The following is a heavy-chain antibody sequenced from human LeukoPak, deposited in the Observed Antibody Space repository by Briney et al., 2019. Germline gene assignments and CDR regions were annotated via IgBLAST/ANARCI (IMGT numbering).Heavy chain of an antibody. CDR1: GCTFSSYA. CDR2: IIPIFGTA. Sequence: SVKVTCKASGCTFSSYAISWVRQAPAQGLEGMGGIIPIFGTANYAQNLQGRVTITADESKSTAYMELSSLRSEDTAVYYCARAITYCSGGSCYSDSDAFDIGGQGTMVTVSS. CDR3: ARAITYCSGGSCYSDSDAFDI. D-gene: IGHD2-15*01. V-gene: IGHV1-69*01. J-gene: IGHJ3*02.